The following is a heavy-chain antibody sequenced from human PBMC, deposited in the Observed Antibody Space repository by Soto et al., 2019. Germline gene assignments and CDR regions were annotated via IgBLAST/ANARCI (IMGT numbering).Heavy chain of an antibody. CDR2: IIPVFQTA. V-gene: IGHV1-69*01. CDR1: GGLFSSYP. J-gene: IGHJ4*02. Sequence: QEQLVQSWAEVKKPGSSVKVSCKSSGGLFSSYPISWVRQVPGQGLEWMGGIIPVFQTAYYTQRFQGRVTITSDESTNTYYLELSSLRSEDTAIYYCARGGSGYTWFNEFWGQGNLVTVSS. CDR3: ARGGSGYTWFNEF. D-gene: IGHD3-22*01.